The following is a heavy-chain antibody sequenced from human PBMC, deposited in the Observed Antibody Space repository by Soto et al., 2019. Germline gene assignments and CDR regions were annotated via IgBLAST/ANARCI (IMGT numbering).Heavy chain of an antibody. D-gene: IGHD5-12*01. CDR2: ISYDGSNK. J-gene: IGHJ4*02. Sequence: PGGSLRLSCAASGFTFSSYAMHWVRQAPGKGLEWVAVISYDGSNKYYADSVKGRFTISRDNSKNTLYLQMNSLRAEDTAVYYCARDWAPPRKVATINSSPDYWGQGTLVTVSS. V-gene: IGHV3-30-3*01. CDR3: ARDWAPPRKVATINSSPDY. CDR1: GFTFSSYA.